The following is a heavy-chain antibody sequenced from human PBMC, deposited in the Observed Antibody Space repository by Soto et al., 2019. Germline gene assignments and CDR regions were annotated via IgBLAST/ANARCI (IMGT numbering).Heavy chain of an antibody. D-gene: IGHD5-18*01. CDR2: IYSGGST. CDR1: GVTVSSNY. Sequence: EVQLVESGGGLVQPGGSLRLSCAASGVTVSSNYMSWVRQAPGKGLEWVSVIYSGGSTYYADSLKGSFTISRDNSKNTLYLQMNSLRAEDTAVYYCARHAYNYGGAHFDYWGQGTLVTVSS. V-gene: IGHV3-66*04. CDR3: ARHAYNYGGAHFDY. J-gene: IGHJ4*02.